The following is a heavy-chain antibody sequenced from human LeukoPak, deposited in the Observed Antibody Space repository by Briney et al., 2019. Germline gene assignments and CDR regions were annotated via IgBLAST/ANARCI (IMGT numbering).Heavy chain of an antibody. Sequence: SETLSLTCTVSGDSISSNSYYWSWIRQPAGKGLEWIGRIYSSGSTDYNPSLKSRVTISKDTSKNEFSLKLTSVTAADTAVYYCARDSPPAYCSGGSCYFDYWGQGILVTVSS. CDR3: ARDSPPAYCSGGSCYFDY. D-gene: IGHD2-15*01. CDR1: GDSISSNSYY. V-gene: IGHV4-61*02. J-gene: IGHJ4*02. CDR2: IYSSGST.